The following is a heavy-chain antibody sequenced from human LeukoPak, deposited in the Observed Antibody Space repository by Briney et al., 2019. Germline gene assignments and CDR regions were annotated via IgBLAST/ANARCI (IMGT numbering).Heavy chain of an antibody. J-gene: IGHJ4*02. D-gene: IGHD5-12*01. CDR3: ATISASFATI. Sequence: ASVKVSCKEAGYTFTSYYMHWVGQAPGQGREWMGWLNPDSGETKYVWKDQGRVSMTRDTSISTAYMQLARLTSADPAVYFCATISASFATIWGQGTLVTVSS. CDR1: GYTFTSYY. CDR2: LNPDSGET. V-gene: IGHV1-2*02.